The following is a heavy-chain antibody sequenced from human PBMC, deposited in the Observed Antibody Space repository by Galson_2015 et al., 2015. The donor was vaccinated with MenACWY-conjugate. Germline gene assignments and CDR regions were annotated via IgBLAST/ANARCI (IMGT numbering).Heavy chain of an antibody. Sequence: QSGAEVKKPVESPMISCKASGYNFITYWVGWVRQVPGKGLVWVGLISPIDSKTRYSPAFEGRATISADNPITTAYLQWNSLQASDTAMYYCARHPPGGRGMDVWGQGTTVTASS. CDR2: ISPIDSKT. D-gene: IGHD1-26*01. CDR3: ARHPPGGRGMDV. CDR1: GYNFITYW. J-gene: IGHJ6*02. V-gene: IGHV5-51*01.